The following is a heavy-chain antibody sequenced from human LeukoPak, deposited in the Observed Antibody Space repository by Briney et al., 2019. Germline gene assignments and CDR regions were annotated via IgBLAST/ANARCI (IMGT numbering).Heavy chain of an antibody. CDR2: IRSSGDIT. Sequence: GGSLRLSCAASGFPLRIYAMRWVRQAPGKGLEWVSGIRSSGDITSYADSVKGRFTISRDNSKNTLFLQMNSLRAEDTAVYYCAKDRGAAADFNYWGQGTLVTVSS. J-gene: IGHJ4*02. CDR1: GFPLRIYA. CDR3: AKDRGAAADFNY. D-gene: IGHD6-13*01. V-gene: IGHV3-23*01.